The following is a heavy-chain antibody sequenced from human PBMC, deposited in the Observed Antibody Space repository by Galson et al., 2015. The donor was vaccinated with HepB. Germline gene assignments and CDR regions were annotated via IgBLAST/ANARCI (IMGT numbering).Heavy chain of an antibody. V-gene: IGHV3-33*01. CDR2: IWYDGSIA. Sequence: SLRLSCAASGFTFSSYGMYWVRQAPGKGLEWVAVIWYDGSIAYYRDSVRGRFTVSRDNSRNTLYLQMSSLRAEDTAVYYCARDLGFGLDYWGQGTLVIVSS. J-gene: IGHJ4*02. CDR1: GFTFSSYG. CDR3: ARDLGFGLDY. D-gene: IGHD3-16*01.